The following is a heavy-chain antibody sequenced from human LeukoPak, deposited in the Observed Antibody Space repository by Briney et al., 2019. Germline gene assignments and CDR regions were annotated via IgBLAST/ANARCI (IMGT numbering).Heavy chain of an antibody. J-gene: IGHJ5*02. CDR1: GGSISSGGYY. Sequence: SETLSLTCTVSGGSISSGGYYWSWIRQPPGKGLEWIGYIYHSGSTYYNPSLKSRVTISVDRSKNQFSLKLSSVTAADTAVYYCARKLIAVAGMGDWFDPWGQGTLVTVS. V-gene: IGHV4-30-2*01. CDR2: IYHSGST. D-gene: IGHD6-19*01. CDR3: ARKLIAVAGMGDWFDP.